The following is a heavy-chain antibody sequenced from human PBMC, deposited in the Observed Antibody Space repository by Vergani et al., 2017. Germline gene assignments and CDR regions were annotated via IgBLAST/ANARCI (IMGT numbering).Heavy chain of an antibody. CDR2: IYYSGCT. Sequence: QLQLQESGPGLVKPSETLSLTCTVSGGSISSYYWSWIRQPPGKGLEWIGYIYYSGCTNYNPSLKSRVTISVDTSKNQFSLKLSSVTAADTAVYYCARTHYDFWSGYYSLGGAFDIWGQGTMVTVSS. CDR1: GGSISSYY. CDR3: ARTHYDFWSGYYSLGGAFDI. D-gene: IGHD3-3*01. J-gene: IGHJ3*02. V-gene: IGHV4-59*01.